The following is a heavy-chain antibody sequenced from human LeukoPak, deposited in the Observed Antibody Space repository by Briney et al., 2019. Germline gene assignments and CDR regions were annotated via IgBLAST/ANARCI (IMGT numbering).Heavy chain of an antibody. J-gene: IGHJ5*02. Sequence: GGSLRLSCAASGFTVSSSYISWVRQAPGKGLEWVSVIYAGDSTYYADSVKGRFIISRDNSKNTVYLQMDSLRAKDTAVYYCARSYTHYDFWSGYTYQNYFDPWGQGTLVTVSS. CDR2: IYAGDST. CDR1: GFTVSSSY. CDR3: ARSYTHYDFWSGYTYQNYFDP. V-gene: IGHV3-53*01. D-gene: IGHD3-3*01.